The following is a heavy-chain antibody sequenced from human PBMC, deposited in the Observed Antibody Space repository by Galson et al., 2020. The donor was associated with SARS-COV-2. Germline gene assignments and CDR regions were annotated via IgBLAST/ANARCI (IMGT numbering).Heavy chain of an antibody. CDR2: ITGSLRT. CDR1: GSPFNNYA. D-gene: IGHD3-10*01. J-gene: IGHJ5*02. Sequence: GGSLRLSCTASGSPFNNYAMMRVRQAPGKGLQWVSSITGSLRTYHADSVKGLFTVSRDNSKDTLYLHRNNLRAEYTAVYYCAKGKSSGSVDWFDPWGQGTLVTVSS. V-gene: IGHV3-23*01. CDR3: AKGKSSGSVDWFDP.